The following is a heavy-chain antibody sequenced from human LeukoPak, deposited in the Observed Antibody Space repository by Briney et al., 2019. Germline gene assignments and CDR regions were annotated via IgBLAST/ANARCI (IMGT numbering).Heavy chain of an antibody. V-gene: IGHV3-21*01. D-gene: IGHD4-23*01. Sequence: PGGSLRLSCAASGFTFSSYSMNRVRQAPGKGLEWVSSISSSSSCIYYADSVKGRFTISRDNAKNSLYLQMNSLRAEDTAVYYCARDLYDYGGNEPWGQGTLVTVSS. CDR3: ARDLYDYGGNEP. CDR2: ISSSSSCI. J-gene: IGHJ5*02. CDR1: GFTFSSYS.